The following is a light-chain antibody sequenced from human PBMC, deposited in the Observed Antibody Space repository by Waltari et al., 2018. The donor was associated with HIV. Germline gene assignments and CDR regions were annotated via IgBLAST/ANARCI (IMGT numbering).Light chain of an antibody. CDR3: SSYAPTNKFYVL. Sequence: QSALTQPPSASGSPGQSVTMSCTGTSSDIGGSNYASWYQQHPGKAPKLIMTEVTKRPSGVPDHFSGSKSGNTASLTVSGLQAEDEAHYYCSSYAPTNKFYVLFGGGTTLTVL. J-gene: IGLJ2*01. CDR1: SSDIGGSNY. V-gene: IGLV2-8*01. CDR2: EVT.